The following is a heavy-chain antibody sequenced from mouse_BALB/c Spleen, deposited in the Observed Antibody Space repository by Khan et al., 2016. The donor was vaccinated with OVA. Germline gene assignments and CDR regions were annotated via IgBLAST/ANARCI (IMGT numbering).Heavy chain of an antibody. CDR3: ARQPYYHYNIMDY. CDR2: IWSDGST. V-gene: IGHV2-6-1*01. CDR1: GFSLTNYG. J-gene: IGHJ4*01. D-gene: IGHD2-10*01. Sequence: VQLQESGPGLVAPSQSLSLTCTLSGFSLTNYGIHWVRQPPGKGLEWLVVIWSDGSTTYNSALKSRLTISKDNSKSHVFLKMNSLQTDDTAMYFCARQPYYHYNIMDYWGQGTSVTVSS.